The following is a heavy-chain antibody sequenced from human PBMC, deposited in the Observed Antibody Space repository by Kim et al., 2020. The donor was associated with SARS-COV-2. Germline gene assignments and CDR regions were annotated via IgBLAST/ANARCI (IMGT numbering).Heavy chain of an antibody. Sequence: GGSLRLSCAASGFTFSSYYMSWVRQAPGKGLEWVANIKQDGSEKSYVDSVRGRFTISRDNAKNSLFLQMHSLRAEDTAVYYCARHMARGLLRVLGWLRRPPVDSFDLWGQGTMVTVS. J-gene: IGHJ3*01. CDR1: GFTFSSYY. D-gene: IGHD3-3*01. CDR2: IKQDGSEK. V-gene: IGHV3-7*03. CDR3: ARHMARGLLRVLGWLRRPPVDSFDL.